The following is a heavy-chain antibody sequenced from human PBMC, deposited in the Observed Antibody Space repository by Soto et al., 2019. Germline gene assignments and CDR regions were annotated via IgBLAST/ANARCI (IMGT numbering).Heavy chain of an antibody. CDR2: MHYNGYT. J-gene: IGHJ4*02. CDR1: CETIINYY. Sequence: SLTLLHTSTVSCETIINYYCSWFRQPPGKGLEWIGYMHYNGYTSYNPSLESRVTISVDTSKNQISLNLTSVTAADTAVYYWAASPRYWGQGTLVTVS. V-gene: IGHV4-59*01. CDR3: AASPRY. D-gene: IGHD2-21*01.